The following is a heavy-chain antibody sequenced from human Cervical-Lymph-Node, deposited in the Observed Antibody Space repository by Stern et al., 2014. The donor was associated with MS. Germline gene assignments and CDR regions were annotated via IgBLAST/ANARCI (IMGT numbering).Heavy chain of an antibody. CDR1: GFTFSSYS. CDR3: ARAFSGTSDY. J-gene: IGHJ4*02. V-gene: IGHV3-21*01. CDR2: ISSSSSSI. Sequence: EVPLVESGGGLVKPGGSLRLSCAASGFTFSSYSMNWVRQAPGKGLEWVSSISSSSSSIYYADSLKGRFTSSRDNAKNSLFLQMNSLRAEDTAVYYCARAFSGTSDYWGQGTLVTVSS. D-gene: IGHD3-10*01.